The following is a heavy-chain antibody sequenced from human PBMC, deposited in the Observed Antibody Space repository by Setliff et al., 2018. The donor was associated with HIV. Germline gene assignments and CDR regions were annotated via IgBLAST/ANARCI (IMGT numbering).Heavy chain of an antibody. CDR2: IYYSGNT. D-gene: IGHD3-3*02. J-gene: IGHJ3*02. V-gene: IGHV4-39*02. Sequence: SETLSLTCPVSGGSISSYYWSWIRQPPGKGLEWIGSIYYSGNTYYNPSLKSRVTISVDTSKNQFSLKLSSVTAADTAVYYCAREHFWSGYYSYDAFDIWGQGTMVTVSS. CDR1: GGSISSYY. CDR3: AREHFWSGYYSYDAFDI.